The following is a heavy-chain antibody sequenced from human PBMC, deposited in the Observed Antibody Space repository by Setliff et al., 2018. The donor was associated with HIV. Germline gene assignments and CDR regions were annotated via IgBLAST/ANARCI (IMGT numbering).Heavy chain of an antibody. V-gene: IGHV4-34*01. Sequence: PSETLSLTCAVYGGSFSGYHWSWIRQSPGKVLEWIGEIDHSGSTDDNPSLKSRVTISVYTSKNHFSLKLSSVSAAYTAVYYCARGHPIVPTGLVSFYFDHWGQGTLVTV. J-gene: IGHJ4*02. CDR2: IDHSGST. CDR1: GGSFSGYH. D-gene: IGHD2-2*01. CDR3: ARGHPIVPTGLVSFYFDH.